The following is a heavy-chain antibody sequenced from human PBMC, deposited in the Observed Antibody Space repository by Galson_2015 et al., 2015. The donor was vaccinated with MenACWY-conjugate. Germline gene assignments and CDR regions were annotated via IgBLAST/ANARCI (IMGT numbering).Heavy chain of an antibody. CDR2: INYDGSGT. J-gene: IGHJ6*02. V-gene: IGHV3-74*01. Sequence: SLRLSCAAAGFTFRNYWMHWVRHVPGKGLVWVARINYDGSGTSYADSVRGRFTISRDNAKNTLYLQMNSLRAEDTALYYCARAPSENDYLIAMDVWGQGTTVTVSS. CDR1: GFTFRNYW. CDR3: ARAPSENDYLIAMDV. D-gene: IGHD3-16*01.